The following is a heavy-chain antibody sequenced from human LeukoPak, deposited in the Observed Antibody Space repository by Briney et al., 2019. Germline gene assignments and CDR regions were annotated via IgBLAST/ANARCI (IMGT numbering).Heavy chain of an antibody. V-gene: IGHV3-15*01. Sequence: GGSLRLSCAASGFTFSNAWMTWVRQAPGKRLEGVGRIKSKSTGGTTDYAAPVKGRFTISRDDSRDTLYLQMNSLKTEDTAVYYCATEAWFGEFYFDNWGQGTLVTVSS. D-gene: IGHD3-10*01. J-gene: IGHJ4*02. CDR2: IKSKSTGGTT. CDR1: GFTFSNAW. CDR3: ATEAWFGEFYFDN.